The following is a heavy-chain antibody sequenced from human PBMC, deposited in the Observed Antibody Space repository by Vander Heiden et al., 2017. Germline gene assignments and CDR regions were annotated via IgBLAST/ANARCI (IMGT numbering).Heavy chain of an antibody. J-gene: IGHJ3*02. CDR3: AAGGVEI. V-gene: IGHV3-21*06. D-gene: IGHD2-8*02. CDR1: GYIFSTYS. CDR2: MFDTADI. Sequence: EVQLAAPGGGVVKPGGSLRLFCAASGYIFSTYSMNWVRQARGKGLGWVASMFDTADIFCADSVKGRFTISRDDAKSSLYLQMNSLRPEDTAGYYCAAGGVEIWGQGTMVTVSS.